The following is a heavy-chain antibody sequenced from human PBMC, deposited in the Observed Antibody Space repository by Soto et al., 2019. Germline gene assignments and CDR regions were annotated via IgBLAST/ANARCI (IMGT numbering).Heavy chain of an antibody. CDR1: GYTFTSYG. CDR2: ISAYNGNT. Sequence: ASVKVSCKASGYTFTSYGISWVRQAPGQGLEWMGWISAYNGNTNYAQKLQGRVTMTTDTSTSTAYMELRSLRSDDTAVYYCARDTHCSGGSCYWYFDLWGRGTLVTVSS. D-gene: IGHD2-15*01. J-gene: IGHJ2*01. V-gene: IGHV1-18*01. CDR3: ARDTHCSGGSCYWYFDL.